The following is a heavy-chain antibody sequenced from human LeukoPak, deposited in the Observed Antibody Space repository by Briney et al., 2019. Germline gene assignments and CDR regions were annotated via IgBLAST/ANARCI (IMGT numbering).Heavy chain of an antibody. J-gene: IGHJ4*02. CDR3: AASTSCYGYGDSCYYFDY. Sequence: GASVKVSCKASGGTFSSYAISWVRQAPGQGLEWMGRIIPIFGTANYAQKFQGRVTITTDESTSTAYMELSSLRSEDTAVYYCAASTSCYGYGDSCYYFDYWGQGTLVTVSS. CDR1: GGTFSSYA. D-gene: IGHD2-2*01. CDR2: IIPIFGTA. V-gene: IGHV1-69*05.